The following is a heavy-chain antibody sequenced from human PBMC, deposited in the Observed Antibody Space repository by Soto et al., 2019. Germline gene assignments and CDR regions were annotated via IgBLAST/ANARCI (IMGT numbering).Heavy chain of an antibody. Sequence: SETLSLTCAVSGASISNDYWSWIRQSAGKGLECTGYISYSGTINYNPSFRSRVSMSLDTSKNHFSLRLTSLAAADTAFYYCARVIGGR. CDR1: GASISNDY. V-gene: IGHV4-59*01. J-gene: IGHJ2*01. CDR2: ISYSGTI. CDR3: ARVI.